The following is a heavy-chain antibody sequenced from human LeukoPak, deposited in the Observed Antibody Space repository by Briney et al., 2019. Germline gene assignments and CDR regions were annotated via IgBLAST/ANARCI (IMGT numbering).Heavy chain of an antibody. CDR1: GFTFSSYS. CDR3: ARGVVVVEAATYNWFDP. Sequence: GGSLRLSCAASGFTFSSYSMNWVRQAPGKGLEWVSYISSSSSTIYYADSVKGRFTISRDNAKNSLYLQMNSLRAEDTAVYYCARGVVVVEAATYNWFDPWGQGTLVTVSS. D-gene: IGHD2-15*01. J-gene: IGHJ5*02. V-gene: IGHV3-48*01. CDR2: ISSSSSTI.